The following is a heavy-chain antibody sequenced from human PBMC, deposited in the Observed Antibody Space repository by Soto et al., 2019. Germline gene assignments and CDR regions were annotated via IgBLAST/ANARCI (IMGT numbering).Heavy chain of an antibody. V-gene: IGHV4-39*01. Sequence: PSETLSLTCTVSGGSISSSSYYWGWIRQPPGKGLEWIGSIYYSGSTYYNPSLKSRVTISVDTSKNQFSLKLSSVTAADTAVYYCATTVYDILTGYSQNDYWGQGTLVTVSS. D-gene: IGHD3-9*01. J-gene: IGHJ4*02. CDR3: ATTVYDILTGYSQNDY. CDR1: GGSISSSSYY. CDR2: IYYSGST.